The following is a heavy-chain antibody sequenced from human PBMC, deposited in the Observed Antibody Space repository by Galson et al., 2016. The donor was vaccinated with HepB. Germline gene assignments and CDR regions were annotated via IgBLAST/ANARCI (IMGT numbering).Heavy chain of an antibody. CDR3: AADATTIVTAFDY. CDR2: ISYDAKNV. V-gene: IGHV3-30*03. D-gene: IGHD2-21*02. CDR1: GFTLSNSA. J-gene: IGHJ4*02. Sequence: SLRLSCAASGFTLSNSAMHWVRQAPGKGLEWVAKISYDAKNVYYAESLRGRSAISRDYSKNAPYLEMNSLRVEDTAVYYCAADATTIVTAFDYWGQGTLVIVSS.